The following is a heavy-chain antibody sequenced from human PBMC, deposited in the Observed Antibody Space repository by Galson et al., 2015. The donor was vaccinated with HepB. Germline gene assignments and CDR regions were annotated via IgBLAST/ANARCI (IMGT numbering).Heavy chain of an antibody. CDR3: ARGIINYYDSMFSGRGVDYGIDV. Sequence: SVKVSCKASGYTFTSYGISWVRQAPGQGLEWMGWISAYNGNTNYAQKLQGRVTMTTDTSTSTAYMELRSLRSDDTAVYYCARGIINYYDSMFSGRGVDYGIDVWGQGTTVTVSS. CDR1: GYTFTSYG. V-gene: IGHV1-18*04. CDR2: ISAYNGNT. J-gene: IGHJ6*02. D-gene: IGHD3-22*01.